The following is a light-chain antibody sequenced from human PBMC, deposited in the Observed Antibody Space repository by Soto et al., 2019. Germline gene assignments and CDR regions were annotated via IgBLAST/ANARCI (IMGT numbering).Light chain of an antibody. V-gene: IGKV1-17*01. CDR1: QGIRND. CDR2: AAS. J-gene: IGKJ1*01. CDR3: QHYSCDRET. Sequence: IQVTKSPSSLSASVGDRVTITCRASQGIRNDLGWYQQEPGKTPKLLIYAASSLESGVPSRFSGSGSGTEFTLTISSLRPDDFATYYCQHYSCDRETFGQGTKVDIK.